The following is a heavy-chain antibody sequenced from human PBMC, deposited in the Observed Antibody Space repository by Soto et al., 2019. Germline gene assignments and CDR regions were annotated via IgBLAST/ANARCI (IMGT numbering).Heavy chain of an antibody. V-gene: IGHV4-59*08. Sequence: QVQLQESGPGLVKPSETLSLTCTVSGDSLTNYYCSWFRQPPGKGLEWIGYIMYSGYSAYNLSLKRRVTRSLDTSKTQFSLMLESVTATDTAVYYCARHGFGPLHGLVDVWGQGNTVIVS. CDR2: IMYSGYS. CDR3: ARHGFGPLHGLVDV. D-gene: IGHD3-10*01. CDR1: GDSLTNYY. J-gene: IGHJ6*02.